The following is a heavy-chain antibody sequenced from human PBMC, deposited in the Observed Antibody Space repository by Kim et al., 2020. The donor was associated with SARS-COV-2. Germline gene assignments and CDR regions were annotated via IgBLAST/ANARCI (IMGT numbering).Heavy chain of an antibody. CDR3: ARHSDSDSSGYFAYWYFDL. J-gene: IGHJ2*01. V-gene: IGHV4-59*08. Sequence: SETLSLTCTVSGGSISSYFWSWIRQPPGKGLEWIGYIYYSGSTNYNPSLKSRVTISVDTYKNQFSLKLSSVTAADTAVYYCARHSDSDSSGYFAYWYFDLWGRGTLVTVSS. CDR1: GGSISSYF. CDR2: IYYSGST. D-gene: IGHD3-22*01.